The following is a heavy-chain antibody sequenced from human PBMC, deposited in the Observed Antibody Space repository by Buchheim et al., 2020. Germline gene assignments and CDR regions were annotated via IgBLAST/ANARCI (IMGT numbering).Heavy chain of an antibody. Sequence: QLQLQESGPGLVKPSETLSLTCTVSGGSISTYYWSWIRQPPGKGLEWIGYIHYSGNTNNNPSLKSRVTLSVDTSKNQFSLNLTSVTAADTAIYYCARGGTTLLDPWGQGTL. V-gene: IGHV4-59*01. CDR1: GGSISTYY. J-gene: IGHJ5*02. CDR3: ARGGTTLLDP. D-gene: IGHD2-15*01. CDR2: IHYSGNT.